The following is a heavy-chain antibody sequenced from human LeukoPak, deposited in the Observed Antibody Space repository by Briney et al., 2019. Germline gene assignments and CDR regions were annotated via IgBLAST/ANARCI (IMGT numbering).Heavy chain of an antibody. CDR1: GFTFSIYW. V-gene: IGHV3-7*01. CDR2: IKEDGSVI. Sequence: TGGSLRPSCVASGFTFSIYWMSWVRQAPGRGPEWLAIIKEDGSVIWDVESVRGRFTISRDNAKNSVYLEMNSLRAEDTAVYYCARGSGRQQLEQNYWGQGNLVTVSS. J-gene: IGHJ4*02. D-gene: IGHD6-13*01. CDR3: ARGSGRQQLEQNY.